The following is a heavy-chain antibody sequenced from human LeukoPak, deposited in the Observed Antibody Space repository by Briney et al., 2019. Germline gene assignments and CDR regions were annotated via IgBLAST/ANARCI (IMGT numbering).Heavy chain of an antibody. J-gene: IGHJ6*02. CDR3: ARDHSGSYYYYGMDV. Sequence: PGGSLRLSCAASGFTFSSYSMNWVRQAPGKGLEWVSSISSSSSYIYYADSVKGRFTISRDNAKNSLYLQMNSLGAEDTAVYYCARDHSGSYYYYGMDVWGQGTTVTVSS. CDR1: GFTFSSYS. V-gene: IGHV3-21*01. D-gene: IGHD1-26*01. CDR2: ISSSSSYI.